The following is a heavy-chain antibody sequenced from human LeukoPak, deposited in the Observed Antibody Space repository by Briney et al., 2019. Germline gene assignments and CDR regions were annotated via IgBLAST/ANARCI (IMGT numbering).Heavy chain of an antibody. Sequence: ASVKVSCKAFGYTFTRYYMHWVRQAPGQGPEWMGVISPSGGSTTYAQKFQGRVTLTADRFTSIVYMDLSSLKSEDTAVYYCAREAHPLSSGGNCFNYWGQGTLLTVSS. CDR2: ISPSGGST. CDR1: GYTFTRYY. CDR3: AREAHPLSSGGNCFNY. D-gene: IGHD6-19*01. V-gene: IGHV1-46*01. J-gene: IGHJ4*02.